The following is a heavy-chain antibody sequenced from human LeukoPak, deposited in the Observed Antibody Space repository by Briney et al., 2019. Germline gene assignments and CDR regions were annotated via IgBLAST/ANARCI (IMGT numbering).Heavy chain of an antibody. CDR2: IWYDGSNK. CDR1: GFTFSSYG. Sequence: PGGSLRLSCAASGFTFSSYGMHWVRQAPGKGLEWVAVIWYDGSNKYYADSVKGRFTISRDNSKNTLYLQMNSLRAEDTAVYYCARDRWLASYYYYYGMDVWGQGTTVTVSS. CDR3: ARDRWLASYYYYYGMDV. V-gene: IGHV3-33*08. J-gene: IGHJ6*02. D-gene: IGHD6-19*01.